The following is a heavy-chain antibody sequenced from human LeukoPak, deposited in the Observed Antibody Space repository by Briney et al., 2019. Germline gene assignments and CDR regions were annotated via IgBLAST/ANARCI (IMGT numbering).Heavy chain of an antibody. CDR2: INPNSGGT. Sequence: ASVKVSCKASGYTFTGYYMHWVRQAPGQGVEWMGRINPNSGGTNYAQKFQGRATMTRDTSISTAYMELSRLRSDDTAVYYCARDRGHYDILTGYPTCWDYWGQGTLVTVSS. V-gene: IGHV1-2*06. D-gene: IGHD3-9*01. CDR1: GYTFTGYY. J-gene: IGHJ4*02. CDR3: ARDRGHYDILTGYPTCWDY.